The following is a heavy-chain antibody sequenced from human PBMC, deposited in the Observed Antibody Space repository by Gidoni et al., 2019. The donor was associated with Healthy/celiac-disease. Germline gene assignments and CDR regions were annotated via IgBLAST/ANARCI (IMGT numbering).Heavy chain of an antibody. D-gene: IGHD5-12*01. V-gene: IGHV1-3*01. CDR3: ARERDGYNDFDY. J-gene: IGHJ4*02. CDR2: INAGNGNT. Sequence: QVQLVQSGAEVKKPGASVKVSCKASGYTFTSYPMHWVRQAPGQRLEWMGWINAGNGNTKYSQKFQGRVTIIRDTSASRAYMELSSLRSEDTAVYYCARERDGYNDFDYWGQGTLVTVSS. CDR1: GYTFTSYP.